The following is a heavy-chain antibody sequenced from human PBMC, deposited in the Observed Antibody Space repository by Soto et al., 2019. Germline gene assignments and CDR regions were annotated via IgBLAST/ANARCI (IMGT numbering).Heavy chain of an antibody. CDR2: INPSGGST. V-gene: IGHV1-46*01. D-gene: IGHD3-22*01. CDR1: GYTFTSYY. J-gene: IGHJ4*02. Sequence: ASVKVSCKASGYTFTSYYMHWVRQAPGQGLEWMGIINPSGGSTSYAQKFQGRVTMTRDTSTSTVYMELSSLRSEDTAVYYCARGMYYYDSSGYYLDYWGQGTLVTVPS. CDR3: ARGMYYYDSSGYYLDY.